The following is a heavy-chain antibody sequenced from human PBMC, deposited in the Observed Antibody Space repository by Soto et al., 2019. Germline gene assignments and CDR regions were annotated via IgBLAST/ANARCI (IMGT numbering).Heavy chain of an antibody. D-gene: IGHD3-22*01. CDR1: GGSFSGYY. CDR3: ARKGSIGWFDP. J-gene: IGHJ5*02. V-gene: IGHV4-34*01. CDR2: INHSGST. Sequence: SETLSLTCAVYGGSFSGYYWSWIRQPPGKGLEWIGEINHSGSTNYNPSLKSRVTISVDTSKNQFSLKLSSVTAADTAVYYCARKGSIGWFDPWGQGTLVTVSS.